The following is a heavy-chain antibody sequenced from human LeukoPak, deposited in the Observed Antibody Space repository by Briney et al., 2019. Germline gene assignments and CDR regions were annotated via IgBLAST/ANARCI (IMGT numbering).Heavy chain of an antibody. V-gene: IGHV4-59*01. CDR2: IYYSGST. J-gene: IGHJ4*02. Sequence: PSETLSLTCTVSGGSISSYYWSWIRQPPGKGLEWIGYIYYSGSTNYNPSLKRRVTISVDTSKNQFSLKLSSVTAADTAVYYCARERDTALGFDYWGQGTLVTVSS. CDR3: ARERDTALGFDY. D-gene: IGHD5-18*01. CDR1: GGSISSYY.